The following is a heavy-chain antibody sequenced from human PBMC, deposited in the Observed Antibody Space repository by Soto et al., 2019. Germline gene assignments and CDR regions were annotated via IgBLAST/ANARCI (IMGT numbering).Heavy chain of an antibody. CDR3: ARAEYYYGMDV. Sequence: PSETLSLTCTVSGGSISSSSYYWGWIRQPPGKGLEWIGSIYYSGSTYYNPSLKSRVTISVDTSKNQFSLKLSSVTAADTAVYYCARAEYYYGMDVWGQGTTVTVSS. CDR1: GGSISSSSYY. V-gene: IGHV4-39*01. J-gene: IGHJ6*02. CDR2: IYYSGST.